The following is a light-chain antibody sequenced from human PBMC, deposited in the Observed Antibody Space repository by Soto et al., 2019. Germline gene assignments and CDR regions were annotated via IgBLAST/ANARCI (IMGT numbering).Light chain of an antibody. Sequence: SLATLSLSQGKRATLSCRASQNIGSDFSWYQQKPGQAPRLLIYGASNRATGIPSRFSGSGSGTEFTLTISSLQPEDFATYYCQQYDSSPKTFGEGTKVDI. J-gene: IGKJ1*01. CDR1: QNIGSD. CDR3: QQYDSSPKT. CDR2: GAS. V-gene: IGKV3D-15*01.